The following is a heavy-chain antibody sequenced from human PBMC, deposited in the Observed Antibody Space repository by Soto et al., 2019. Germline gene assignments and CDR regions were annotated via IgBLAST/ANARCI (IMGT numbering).Heavy chain of an antibody. D-gene: IGHD2-2*01. CDR1: HGSVSTSSNS. J-gene: IGHJ6*02. CDR2: IYYSGST. V-gene: IGHV4-39*01. Sequence: SXSPASSVSHGSVSTSSNSGSGIRQPPGKGLEWIGSIYYSGSTYYNPSPKSRVTISVDTSKNQFSLKLSSVTAADTAVYYCARQSAVIVVGPAALLDFWGQGTTVTVPS. CDR3: ARQSAVIVVGPAALLDF.